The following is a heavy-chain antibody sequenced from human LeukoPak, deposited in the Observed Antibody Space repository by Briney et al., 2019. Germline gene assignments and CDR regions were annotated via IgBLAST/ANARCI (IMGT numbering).Heavy chain of an antibody. CDR2: MSYIGIT. J-gene: IGHJ4*02. CDR1: GGSISSYY. D-gene: IGHD6-13*01. CDR3: ARHGALAAAGTTPDY. V-gene: IGHV4-39*01. Sequence: SETLSLTCTVSGGSISSYYWGWIRQPPGKGLEWIGSMSYIGITFYNPSLKSRAIISEDTSKNQFSLKLSSVTAADTAVYYCARHGALAAAGTTPDYWGQGALVTVSS.